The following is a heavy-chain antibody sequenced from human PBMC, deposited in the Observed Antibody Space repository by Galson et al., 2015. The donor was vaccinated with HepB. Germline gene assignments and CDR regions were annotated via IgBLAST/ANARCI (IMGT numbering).Heavy chain of an antibody. V-gene: IGHV4-4*02. CDR3: ANLGYCGNDDCHSVY. CDR1: GGSISSRNW. D-gene: IGHD2-8*01. CDR2: IYHSGNT. J-gene: IGHJ4*02. Sequence: SETLSLTCGVSGGSISSRNWWTWVRQPPGKGLEWIGEIYHSGNTNYNPSLKSRVTISVDKSKNQFSLKLTSVTAADTAVYYCANLGYCGNDDCHSVYWGQGTLVTVSS.